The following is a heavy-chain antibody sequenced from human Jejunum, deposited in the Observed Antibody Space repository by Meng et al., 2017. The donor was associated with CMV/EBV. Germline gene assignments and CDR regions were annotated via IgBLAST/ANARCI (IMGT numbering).Heavy chain of an antibody. V-gene: IGHV5-51*01. CDR3: ARQKLHYGGNSDGFDI. CDR2: VFGGDSDA. CDR1: YDFSTYW. J-gene: IGHJ3*02. D-gene: IGHD4-23*01. Sequence: YDFSTYWIAWVRQMPGKGLEWMGIVFGGDSDATYSPSFQGQVTMSADKSINTAYLHWSSLRASDTATYYCARQKLHYGGNSDGFDIWGQGTVVTVSS.